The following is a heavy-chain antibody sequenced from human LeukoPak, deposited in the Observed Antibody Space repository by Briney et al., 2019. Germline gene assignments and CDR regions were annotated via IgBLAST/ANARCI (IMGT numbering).Heavy chain of an antibody. CDR3: ARDPFGKSYYYDSSGYFDY. CDR2: INPNSGGT. V-gene: IGHV1-2*02. J-gene: IGHJ4*02. Sequence: GASVKVSCKASGYTFTGYYMHWVRQAPGQGLEWMGWINPNSGGTNYAQKFQGRVTMTRDTSISTAYMELSRLRSDDTAVYYCARDPFGKSYYYDSSGYFDYWGQGTLVTVSS. D-gene: IGHD3-22*01. CDR1: GYTFTGYY.